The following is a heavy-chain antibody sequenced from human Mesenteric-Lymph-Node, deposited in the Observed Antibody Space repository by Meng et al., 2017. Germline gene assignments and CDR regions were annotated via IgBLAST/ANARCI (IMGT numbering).Heavy chain of an antibody. Sequence: GSLRLSCTVSGGSISTYYWSWIRQPPGKGLEWIGYINYSGSTNSNPSLKSRVTISVDTSKNQFSLKLSSVTAADTAVYYCARVRLGQWLVDNAFDIWGQGTMVTVSS. D-gene: IGHD6-19*01. CDR2: INYSGST. CDR1: GGSISTYY. J-gene: IGHJ3*02. V-gene: IGHV4-59*12. CDR3: ARVRLGQWLVDNAFDI.